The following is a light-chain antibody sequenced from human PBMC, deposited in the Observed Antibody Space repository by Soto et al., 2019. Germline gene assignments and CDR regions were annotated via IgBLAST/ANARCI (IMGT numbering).Light chain of an antibody. CDR1: QSISVH. CDR3: QQYNSWPT. CDR2: HAS. J-gene: IGKJ3*01. V-gene: IGKV3-15*01. Sequence: IVMTQSPATLSVSPGEGAALSCRASQSISVHVAWYQQKPGQAPRLLIYHASSRATGIPARFSGSGSGTEFTLTISNLQSEDFAVYYCQQYNSWPTFGPGTKVDIK.